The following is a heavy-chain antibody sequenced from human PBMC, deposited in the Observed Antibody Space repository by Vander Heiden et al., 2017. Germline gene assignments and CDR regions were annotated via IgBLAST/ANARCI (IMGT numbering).Heavy chain of an antibody. Sequence: EVQLLGSGGGLVQPGGSLRLSCAAPGFTFNNYAMSWVRQAPGKGLEWVSATSGSGGTTYYADSVKGRFTISRDNSKNTLYLQMNSLRAEDTAVYYCARVGGGSRFFDYWGQGTLVTVSS. V-gene: IGHV3-23*01. D-gene: IGHD1-26*01. CDR3: ARVGGGSRFFDY. J-gene: IGHJ4*02. CDR1: GFTFNNYA. CDR2: TSGSGGTT.